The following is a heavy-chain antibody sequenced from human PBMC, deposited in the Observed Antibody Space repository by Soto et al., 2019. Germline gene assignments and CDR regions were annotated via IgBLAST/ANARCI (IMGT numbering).Heavy chain of an antibody. CDR3: AKDQYGQWLDY. J-gene: IGHJ4*02. CDR2: ISYDGSNE. D-gene: IGHD6-19*01. CDR1: GFTFSSYD. Sequence: QVQLVESGGGVVQPGRSLRLSCAASGFTFSSYDMHWVRQAPGKGLEWVAVISYDGSNEYYADSVKGRFTISRDNSKNTGYLQMNSLRAEDTAVYYCAKDQYGQWLDYWGQGALVTVSS. V-gene: IGHV3-30*18.